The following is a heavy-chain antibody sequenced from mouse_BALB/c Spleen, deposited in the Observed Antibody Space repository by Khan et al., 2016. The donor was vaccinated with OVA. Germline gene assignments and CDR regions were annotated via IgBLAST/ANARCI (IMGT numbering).Heavy chain of an antibody. Sequence: EVELVESGGGSVKPGGSLKVSCAASGFTFSNYAMSWVRQTTEKRLEWVASISSGGSTYYPDSVKGRFTISRDNARNILYLQMSSLRSEDTAMYYCERDYWFGYWGQGTLVTVS. J-gene: IGHJ3*01. V-gene: IGHV5-6-5*01. CDR2: ISSGGST. CDR3: ERDYWFGY. CDR1: GFTFSNYA.